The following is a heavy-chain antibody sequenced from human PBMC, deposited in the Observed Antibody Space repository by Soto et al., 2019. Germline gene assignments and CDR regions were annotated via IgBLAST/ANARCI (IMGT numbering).Heavy chain of an antibody. Sequence: RSDSLSRTCTVTGDCIISRSYYWGWIRQPPGKRLEWIGSLYYSGSTYNNPSLRSRVSMSIDTSKDQFSLKLKSVTAADTALYFCARQRTSVVTQAYFDVWGPGSLVTVSS. CDR2: LYYSGST. J-gene: IGHJ4*02. CDR1: GDCIISRSYY. V-gene: IGHV4-39*01. D-gene: IGHD2-21*02. CDR3: ARQRTSVVTQAYFDV.